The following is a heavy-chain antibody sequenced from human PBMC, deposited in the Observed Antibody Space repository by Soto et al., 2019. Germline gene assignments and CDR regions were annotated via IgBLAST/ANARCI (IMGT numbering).Heavy chain of an antibody. Sequence: QVQLVQSGAEVKKPGSSVKVSCKASGGTFSSYAISWVRQAPGQGLEWMGGIIPIFGTANYAQKFQGRVTITADESTSTADMELSSLRSEDTAVYYCARDSGDTAMVSYYYGMDVWGQGTTVTVSS. D-gene: IGHD5-18*01. J-gene: IGHJ6*02. V-gene: IGHV1-69*12. CDR2: IIPIFGTA. CDR1: GGTFSSYA. CDR3: ARDSGDTAMVSYYYGMDV.